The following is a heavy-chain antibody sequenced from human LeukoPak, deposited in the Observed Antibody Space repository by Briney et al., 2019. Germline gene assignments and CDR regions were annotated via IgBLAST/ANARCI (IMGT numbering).Heavy chain of an antibody. Sequence: ASVRVSCKASGYTFTSYDINWVRQATGQGLEWMGWMNPNSGNTGYAQKFQGRDTMTRNTSISTAYMELSSLRSEDTAVYYCARGHRGTIFGVVTYYGMDVWGQGTTVTVSS. V-gene: IGHV1-8*01. D-gene: IGHD3-3*01. CDR2: MNPNSGNT. CDR1: GYTFTSYD. CDR3: ARGHRGTIFGVVTYYGMDV. J-gene: IGHJ6*02.